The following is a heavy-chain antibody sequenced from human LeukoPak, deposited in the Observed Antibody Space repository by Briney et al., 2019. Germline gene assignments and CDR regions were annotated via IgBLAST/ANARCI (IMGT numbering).Heavy chain of an antibody. V-gene: IGHV4-61*01. Sequence: SETLSLTCTVSGGPVSSGSYYWSWIRQPPGKGLEWYGYIYYKGITNYKSSLKSRVTISIDTSKSQFSLKLSSVTAADTAVYYCAGGSCSGGSCYHGLDYWGQGTLVTVSS. CDR3: AGGSCSGGSCYHGLDY. CDR2: IYYKGIT. CDR1: GGPVSSGSYY. J-gene: IGHJ4*02. D-gene: IGHD2-15*01.